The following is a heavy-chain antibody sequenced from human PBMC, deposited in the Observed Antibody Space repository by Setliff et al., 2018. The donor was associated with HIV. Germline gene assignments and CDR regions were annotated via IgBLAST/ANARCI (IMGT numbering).Heavy chain of an antibody. Sequence: SETLSLTCTVSGDSISSGSYFWIWIRQPAGKGLEWIGHIYISGSTNYNPSLKSRVTISVDTSKNQFSLRLSSVTAADTAVYYCARGRMATVLIRNWIDPWGQGSLVTVSS. D-gene: IGHD4-4*01. V-gene: IGHV4-61*09. CDR1: GDSISSGSYF. CDR3: ARGRMATVLIRNWIDP. CDR2: IYISGST. J-gene: IGHJ5*02.